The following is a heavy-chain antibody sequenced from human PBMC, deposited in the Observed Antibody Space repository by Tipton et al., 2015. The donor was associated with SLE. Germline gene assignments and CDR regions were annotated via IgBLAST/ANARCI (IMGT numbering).Heavy chain of an antibody. Sequence: SLRLSCAASGFTFDDYAMHWVRQAPGKGLLWVSHINTDGSDTNYVDSVKGRFTISRDNAKNTLYLQMNSLRVEDTAVYHCASVTSGTPYWGQGTLVTVSS. D-gene: IGHD3-10*01. CDR1: GFTFDDYA. CDR2: INTDGSDT. CDR3: ASVTSGTPY. J-gene: IGHJ4*02. V-gene: IGHV3-74*01.